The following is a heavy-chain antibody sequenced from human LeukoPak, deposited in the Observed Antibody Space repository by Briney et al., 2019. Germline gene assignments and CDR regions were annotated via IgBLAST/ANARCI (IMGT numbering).Heavy chain of an antibody. V-gene: IGHV4-39*07. CDR3: ARAVMVANSTKDY. J-gene: IGHJ4*02. Sequence: PSETLSLTCTVSGGSIRSSYYYWGWIRQPPGKGLEWIGEINHSGSTNYNPSLKSRVTISVDTSKNQFSLKLSSVTAADTAVYYCARAVMVANSTKDYWGQGTLVTVSS. CDR2: INHSGST. D-gene: IGHD2-8*01. CDR1: GGSIRSSYYY.